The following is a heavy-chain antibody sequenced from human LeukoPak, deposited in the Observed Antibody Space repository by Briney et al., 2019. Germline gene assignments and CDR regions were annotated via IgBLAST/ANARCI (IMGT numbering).Heavy chain of an antibody. CDR2: INHSGST. V-gene: IGHV4-34*01. D-gene: IGHD6-13*01. Sequence: SETLSLTCAVYGGPFSGYYWSWIRQPPGKGLEWIGEINHSGSTNYNPSLKSRVTISVDTSKNQFSLKLSSVTAADTAVYYCARGTGGSSSRQGPPPYYYMDVWGKGTTVTVSS. J-gene: IGHJ6*03. CDR1: GGPFSGYY. CDR3: ARGTGGSSSRQGPPPYYYMDV.